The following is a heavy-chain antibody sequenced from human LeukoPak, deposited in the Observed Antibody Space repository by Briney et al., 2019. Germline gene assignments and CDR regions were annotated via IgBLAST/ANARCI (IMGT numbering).Heavy chain of an antibody. CDR3: ARVRYYSGYGLSGNYFDY. Sequence: GESLKISCQGSTYSFTSYWIGWVRQMPGKGLEWMGIIYPGDSNTRYSPSFQGQVTISADKSISTAYLQWSRLKASDTAMYYCARVRYYSGYGLSGNYFDYWGQGTLVTVSS. CDR1: TYSFTSYW. CDR2: IYPGDSNT. D-gene: IGHD5-12*01. J-gene: IGHJ4*02. V-gene: IGHV5-51*01.